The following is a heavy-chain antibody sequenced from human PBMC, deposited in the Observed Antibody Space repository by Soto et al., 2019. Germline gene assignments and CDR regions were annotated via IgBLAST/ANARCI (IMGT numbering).Heavy chain of an antibody. J-gene: IGHJ4*02. D-gene: IGHD2-21*02. V-gene: IGHV3-7*03. Sequence: GGSLRLSCAASGFTFSSYWMNWVRQAPGKGLEWVANIKQDGSEKYYVDSVKGRFTISRDNAKNSLYLQMNSLRAEDTAVYYCARDNIVVVTAYDYWGQGTLVTVSS. CDR3: ARDNIVVVTAYDY. CDR2: IKQDGSEK. CDR1: GFTFSSYW.